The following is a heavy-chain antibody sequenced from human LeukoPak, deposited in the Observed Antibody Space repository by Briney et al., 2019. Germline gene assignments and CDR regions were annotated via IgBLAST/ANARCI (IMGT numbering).Heavy chain of an antibody. CDR1: GGSFSGYY. CDR2: IIHSGST. Sequence: SETPSLTCAVYGGSFSGYYWSWIRQPPGKGLEWIGEIIHSGSTNYNPSLKSRVTISVDTSKNQFSLKLSSVTAADTAVYYCARGYGYTYGPGQYYGMDVWGQGTTVTVSS. CDR3: ARGYGYTYGPGQYYGMDV. D-gene: IGHD5-18*01. J-gene: IGHJ6*02. V-gene: IGHV4-34*01.